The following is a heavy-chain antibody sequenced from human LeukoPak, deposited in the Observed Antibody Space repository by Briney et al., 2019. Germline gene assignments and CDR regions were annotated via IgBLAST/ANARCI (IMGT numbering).Heavy chain of an antibody. CDR1: GYTFTSYG. D-gene: IGHD3-22*01. V-gene: IGHV1-18*01. Sequence: ASVKVSCKASGYTFTSYGISWVRQAPGQGLEWMGWISAYNGNTNYAQKLQGRVTMTTDTSTSTAYMELRSLRSDDTAVYYRARGATYYYDSSGYYFDYWGQGTLVTVSS. CDR3: ARGATYYYDSSGYYFDY. J-gene: IGHJ4*02. CDR2: ISAYNGNT.